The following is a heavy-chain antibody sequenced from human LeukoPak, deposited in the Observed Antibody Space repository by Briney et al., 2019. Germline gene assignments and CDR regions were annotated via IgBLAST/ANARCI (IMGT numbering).Heavy chain of an antibody. CDR3: ATRGY. D-gene: IGHD3-10*01. J-gene: IGHJ4*02. CDR1: GGSISSDY. Sequence: KPSETLSLTRTVSGGSISSDYWQWIRQPPGKGLEWVGYIYNSGNNHYNSSLKSRVTISIDTSKNQFSLKLASVTAADTAVYYCATRGYWGQGTLVAVSS. CDR2: IYNSGNN. V-gene: IGHV4-59*08.